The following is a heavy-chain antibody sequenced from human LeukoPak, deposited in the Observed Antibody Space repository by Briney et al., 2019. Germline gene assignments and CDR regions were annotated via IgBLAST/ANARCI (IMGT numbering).Heavy chain of an antibody. J-gene: IGHJ4*02. CDR1: GFTFDDYI. Sequence: GGSLRLSCAASGFTFDDYIMHWVRQAPGKGLEWVSLISWYGGSTYYADSVQGRFTISRDNSKNSLYLQMNSLRTEDTALYYCAKTPNSSSWYGGFDYWGQGTLVTVSS. CDR3: AKTPNSSSWYGGFDY. V-gene: IGHV3-43*01. CDR2: ISWYGGST. D-gene: IGHD6-13*01.